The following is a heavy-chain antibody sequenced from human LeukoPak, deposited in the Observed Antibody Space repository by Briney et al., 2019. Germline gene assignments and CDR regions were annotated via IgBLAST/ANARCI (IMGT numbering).Heavy chain of an antibody. V-gene: IGHV1-46*01. J-gene: IGHJ4*02. D-gene: IGHD3-9*01. Sequence: ASVKVSCKASGYTFTSYYMHWVRQAPGQGLECMGIINPSGGSTSYAQKFQGRVTMTRDTSTSTVYMELSSLRSEDTAVYYCARDPGGYDILTGYYPDYWGQGTLVTVSS. CDR1: GYTFTSYY. CDR2: INPSGGST. CDR3: ARDPGGYDILTGYYPDY.